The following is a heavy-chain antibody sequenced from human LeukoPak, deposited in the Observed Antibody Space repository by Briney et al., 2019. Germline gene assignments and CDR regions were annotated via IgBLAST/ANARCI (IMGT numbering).Heavy chain of an antibody. CDR2: LKPGGSET. CDR1: RFTCSNHY. D-gene: IGHD5-18*01. CDR3: ARNLEHLWNVFDF. V-gene: IGHV3-7*01. Sequence: GGSLNLYSVASRFTCSNHYMSWVGQAPGKGLEGGANLKPGGSETFYVDSVKGRFTVSRDNANNSLYLRRSSLRAEATAVYHSARNLEHLWNVFDFWGLGTMVTVSS. J-gene: IGHJ3*01.